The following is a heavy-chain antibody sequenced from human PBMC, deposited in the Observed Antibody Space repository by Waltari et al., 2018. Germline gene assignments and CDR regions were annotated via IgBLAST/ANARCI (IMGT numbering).Heavy chain of an antibody. CDR1: GVSFGGYY. J-gene: IGHJ6*02. CDR2: INHSGST. Sequence: QQRGAGLLKPSETLSLTCAVYGVSFGGYYWSWIRQPPGKGLEWIGDINHSGSTNYNPSLMSRVTISVDTSKNQFSLKLTSVSAADTAVYYCARGPKEVDDFWSGYYYYYYYGMDLWGQGTTVTVSS. D-gene: IGHD3-3*01. V-gene: IGHV4-34*01. CDR3: ARGPKEVDDFWSGYYYYYYYGMDL.